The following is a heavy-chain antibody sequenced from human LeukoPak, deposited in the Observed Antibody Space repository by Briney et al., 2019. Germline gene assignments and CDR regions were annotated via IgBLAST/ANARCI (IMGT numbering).Heavy chain of an antibody. CDR1: GFTFTDYG. V-gene: IGHV3-30*03. J-gene: IGHJ3*02. CDR3: TTFNM. Sequence: GGSLRLSCAASGFTFTDYGIHWVRQAPGKGLEWVAVISYDGGNKNYADSVKGRFTISRDNSKNTLYLQMDSLRVDDTALYSCTTFNMWGLGTMVTVPS. CDR2: ISYDGGNK.